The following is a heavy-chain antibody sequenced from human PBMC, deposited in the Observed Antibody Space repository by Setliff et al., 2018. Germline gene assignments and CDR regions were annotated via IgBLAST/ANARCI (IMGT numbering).Heavy chain of an antibody. CDR2: IYYSGST. CDR3: ARASYSRTMLDY. J-gene: IGHJ4*02. D-gene: IGHD6-13*01. Sequence: KTSETLSLTCTVSGGSISSGDYYWSWIRQPPGKGLEWIGYIYYSGSTYYNPSLKSRVTISVDTSKNQFSLKLSSVTAADTAVYYCARASYSRTMLDYWGQGTLVTVSS. CDR1: GGSISSGDYY. V-gene: IGHV4-30-4*08.